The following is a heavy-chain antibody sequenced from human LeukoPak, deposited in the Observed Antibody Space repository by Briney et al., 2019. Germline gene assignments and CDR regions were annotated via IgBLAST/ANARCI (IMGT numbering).Heavy chain of an antibody. D-gene: IGHD4-17*01. V-gene: IGHV4-34*01. CDR3: ARDLALRSPYYYYYYMDV. J-gene: IGHJ6*03. Sequence: PSETLSLTCAVYGGSFSGYYWSWIRQPPGKRLEWIGEINHSGSTNYNPSLKSRVTISVDTSKNQFSLKLSSVTAADTAVYYCARDLALRSPYYYYYYMDVWGKGTTVTVSS. CDR2: INHSGST. CDR1: GGSFSGYY.